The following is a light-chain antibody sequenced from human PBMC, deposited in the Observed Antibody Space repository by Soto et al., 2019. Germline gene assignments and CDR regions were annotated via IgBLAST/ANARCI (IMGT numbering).Light chain of an antibody. V-gene: IGLV2-23*01. CDR3: CSYAGSTTWV. CDR2: EGS. Sequence: QSVLTQPASVSGSPGQSITISCTGTSSDVGSYKFVSWYQQHPGKAPKLLIYEGSERPSGVSNRFSGSKSGNTASLTISGLQAEDEADYYCCSYAGSTTWVFGGGTQLTVL. J-gene: IGLJ3*02. CDR1: SSDVGSYKF.